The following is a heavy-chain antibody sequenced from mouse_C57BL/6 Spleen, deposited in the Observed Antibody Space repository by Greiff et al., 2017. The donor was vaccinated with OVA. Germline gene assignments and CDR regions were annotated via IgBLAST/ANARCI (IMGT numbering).Heavy chain of an antibody. Sequence: QVQLQQSGAELVRPGASVTLSCKASGYTFTDYEMHWVKQTPVHGLEWIGAIDPETGGTAYNQKFKGKAILTADKSSSTAYMELRSLTSEDSAVYYCTRRRYYYGSSYGYFDVWGTGTTVTVSS. D-gene: IGHD1-1*01. CDR2: IDPETGGT. J-gene: IGHJ1*03. CDR1: GYTFTDYE. V-gene: IGHV1-15*01. CDR3: TRRRYYYGSSYGYFDV.